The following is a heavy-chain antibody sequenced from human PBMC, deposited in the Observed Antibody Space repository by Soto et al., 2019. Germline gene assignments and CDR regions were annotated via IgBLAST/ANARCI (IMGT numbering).Heavy chain of an antibody. D-gene: IGHD2-21*01. Sequence: EVQLLESGGGLVQPGGSLRLSCAASGFTFTSYEFNWVRQAPGKGLEWISYIGAGGTNIYYADSVKGRFTVSRDDAKNALYLQMNSLRAEDTAIYYCAREELNCGGDCFAFWGQGALVTVSS. CDR3: AREELNCGGDCFAF. CDR1: GFTFTSYE. CDR2: IGAGGTNI. V-gene: IGHV3-48*03. J-gene: IGHJ4*02.